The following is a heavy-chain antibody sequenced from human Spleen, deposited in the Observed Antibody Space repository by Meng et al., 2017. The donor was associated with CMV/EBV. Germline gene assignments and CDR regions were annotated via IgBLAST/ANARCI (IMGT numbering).Heavy chain of an antibody. CDR1: GFTFSSYW. CDR2: INKDGSKK. D-gene: IGHD5-18*01. Sequence: GESLKISCTASGFTFSSYWMTWVRQAPGKGLEWVADINKDGSKKDYVDSVKGRFTISRDNAENSLYLQMNSLRAEDTALYYCARDFKYSYGYVDSFYYYGMDVWGQGTTVTVSS. V-gene: IGHV3-7*01. CDR3: ARDFKYSYGYVDSFYYYGMDV. J-gene: IGHJ6*02.